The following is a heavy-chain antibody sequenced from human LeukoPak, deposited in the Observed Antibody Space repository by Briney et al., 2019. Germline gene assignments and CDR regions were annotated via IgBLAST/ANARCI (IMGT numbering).Heavy chain of an antibody. J-gene: IGHJ4*02. Sequence: GGSLRLSCAASGFTFSNYAMSWVRQAPGKGLKGVSALSGSGGSTFYADSVKGRFTISRDNSKNMVYLQMESLRAEDTAVYFCAKDYANFESWGQGTLVTVSS. CDR3: AKDYANFES. D-gene: IGHD3-16*01. CDR2: LSGSGGST. CDR1: GFTFSNYA. V-gene: IGHV3-23*01.